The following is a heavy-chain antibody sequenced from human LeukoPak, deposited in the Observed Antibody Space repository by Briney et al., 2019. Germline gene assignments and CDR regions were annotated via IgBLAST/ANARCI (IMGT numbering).Heavy chain of an antibody. D-gene: IGHD3-9*01. CDR2: IRYDENDR. Sequence: GSLRLSCAASGFLFSTYGMHWVRQAPGKGLEWVAFIRYDENDRYYADSVKGRFTISRDNSKTRLYLQMNSLRVEDTAVYYCAKDISQYYDILTGCFDYWGQGTLVTVSS. J-gene: IGHJ4*02. CDR1: GFLFSTYG. V-gene: IGHV3-30*02. CDR3: AKDISQYYDILTGCFDY.